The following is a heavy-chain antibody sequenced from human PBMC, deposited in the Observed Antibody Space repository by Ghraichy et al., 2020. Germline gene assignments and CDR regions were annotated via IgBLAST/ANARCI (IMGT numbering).Heavy chain of an antibody. V-gene: IGHV4-31*03. CDR2: IYYSGST. D-gene: IGHD3-10*01. CDR1: GGSISSGGYY. Sequence: TLSLTCTVSGGSISSGGYYWSWIRQHPGKGLEWIGYIYYSGSTYYNPSLKSRVTISVDTSKNQFSLKLSSVTAADTAVYYCARGSGSYHVAANWFDPWGQGTLVTVSS. J-gene: IGHJ5*02. CDR3: ARGSGSYHVAANWFDP.